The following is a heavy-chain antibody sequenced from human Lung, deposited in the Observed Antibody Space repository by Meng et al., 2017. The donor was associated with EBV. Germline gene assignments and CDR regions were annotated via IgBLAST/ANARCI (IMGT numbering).Heavy chain of an antibody. CDR2: ISYDGSDK. V-gene: IGHV3-30*03. CDR1: GFTLRSNG. Sequence: LVEAGGSVVQPGRPHRLSWEGSGFTLRSNGVHWVRQAPGKGLELVAAISYDGSDKYYADSVKGRFIISRDNSKNTLSLQMNNLGGEDTAVYYCATEESSGSDYWGQGTLVTVSS. D-gene: IGHD3-22*01. CDR3: ATEESSGSDY. J-gene: IGHJ4*02.